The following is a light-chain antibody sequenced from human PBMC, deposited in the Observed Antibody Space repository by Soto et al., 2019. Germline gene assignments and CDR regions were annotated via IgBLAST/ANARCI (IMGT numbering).Light chain of an antibody. Sequence: DIQMTQSPSSLSASVEDIVSITCRASQNIRNYLNWYQQKPGKAPRVLIYGAASLQSGVPSRFSGSGSGTNFSLTINSLQPEDYATYYCQQSYNIQALTFGGGTKVDI. CDR2: GAA. CDR1: QNIRNY. J-gene: IGKJ4*01. CDR3: QQSYNIQALT. V-gene: IGKV1-39*01.